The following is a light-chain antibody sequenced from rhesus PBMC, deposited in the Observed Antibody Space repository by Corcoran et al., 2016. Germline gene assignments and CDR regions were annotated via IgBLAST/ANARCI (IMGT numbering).Light chain of an antibody. J-gene: IGKJ1*01. V-gene: IGKV1-22*01. CDR2: KAS. CDR1: QSNSSW. CDR3: LQYSSSRT. Sequence: DIQRTQAPSSLSASVGDTVTITSRASQSNSSWLDWYQQKPGKAPKLLIYKASSLQSGVPSRFSGSGSGTYFTLPISSLPPEVFAAYYCLQYSSSRTFGPGAQVEIK.